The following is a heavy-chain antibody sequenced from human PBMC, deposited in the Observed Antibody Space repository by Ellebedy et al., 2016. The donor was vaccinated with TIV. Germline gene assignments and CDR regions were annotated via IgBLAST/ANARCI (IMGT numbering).Heavy chain of an antibody. CDR1: GGSFSGYY. CDR2: INHSGST. V-gene: IGHV4-34*01. CDR3: ARGWRVGATMRMYWFDP. J-gene: IGHJ5*02. D-gene: IGHD1-26*01. Sequence: MPSETLSLTCAVYGGSFSGYYWSWIRQPPGKGLEWIREINHSGSTNYNPSLKSRVTISLDTSKTQFSLKLSSVTAADTAVYYCARGWRVGATMRMYWFDPWGQGTLVTVSS.